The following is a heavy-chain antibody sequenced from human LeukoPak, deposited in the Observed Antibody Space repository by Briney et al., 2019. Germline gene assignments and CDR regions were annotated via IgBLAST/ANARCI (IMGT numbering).Heavy chain of an antibody. Sequence: GGSLRLSCAASGFTFSSYWMSWVRQAQGKGLEWVANIKQDGSEKYYVDSVKGRFTISRDNAKNSLYLQMNSLRAEDTAVYYCARVDIVATISKYYFDYWGQGTLVTVSS. CDR3: ARVDIVATISKYYFDY. CDR1: GFTFSSYW. V-gene: IGHV3-7*01. CDR2: IKQDGSEK. D-gene: IGHD5-12*01. J-gene: IGHJ4*02.